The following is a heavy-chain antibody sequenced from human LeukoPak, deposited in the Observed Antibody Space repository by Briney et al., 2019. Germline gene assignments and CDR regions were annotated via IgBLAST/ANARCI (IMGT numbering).Heavy chain of an antibody. CDR2: ISTDTRTK. V-gene: IGHV3-11*04. J-gene: IGHJ4*02. CDR1: AFTFSDYY. Sequence: GGSLSLYGAGSAFTFSDYYMSWIRQAPGNGLEWVSYISTDTRTKSYADTVKGRFTISRDNAKKSLYLQMNSLRAEDTAVYYCAGPMGPAAIFGFDYWGQGTLVTVSS. CDR3: AGPMGPAAIFGFDY. D-gene: IGHD2-2*01.